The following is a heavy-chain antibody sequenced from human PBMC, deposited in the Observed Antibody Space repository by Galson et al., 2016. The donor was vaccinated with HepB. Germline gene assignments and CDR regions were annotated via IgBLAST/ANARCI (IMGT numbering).Heavy chain of an antibody. V-gene: IGHV1-18*01. CDR2: INTYNGDT. CDR1: GYTFTNYG. CDR3: AKGPSFYGDQTDY. J-gene: IGHJ4*02. D-gene: IGHD4-17*01. Sequence: SVKVSCKASGYTFTNYGISWVRLAPGRGLEWMGWINTYNGDTNYAQKLQGRVAMTTDTSTSTAYMELRSLRSDDTAVYYCAKGPSFYGDQTDYWGQGTLVTVSS.